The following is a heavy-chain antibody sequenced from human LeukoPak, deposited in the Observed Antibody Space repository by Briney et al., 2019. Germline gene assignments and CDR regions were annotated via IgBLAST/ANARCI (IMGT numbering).Heavy chain of an antibody. D-gene: IGHD4-23*01. V-gene: IGHV4-34*01. CDR3: ARLASLLPSATVVTVFDY. CDR2: IYYSGST. CDR1: GGSFSGYY. Sequence: SETLSLTCAVYGGSFSGYYWSWIRQPPGKGLEWIGSIYYSGSTYYNPSLKSRVTISVDTSKNQFSLKPSSVTAADTAVYYCARLASLLPSATVVTVFDYWGQGTLVTVSS. J-gene: IGHJ4*02.